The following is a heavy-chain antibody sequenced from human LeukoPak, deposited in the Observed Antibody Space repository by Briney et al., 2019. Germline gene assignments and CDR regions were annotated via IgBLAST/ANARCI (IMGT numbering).Heavy chain of an antibody. CDR1: GFTFSSSA. CDR3: AKEVRPNDY. D-gene: IGHD6-6*01. V-gene: IGHV3-23*01. CDR2: ISRTGGDT. J-gene: IGHJ4*02. Sequence: PGGSLRLSCGASGFTFSSSAMCWVRQAPGKGREWVSGISRTGGDTYYADSVKGRFSLSRDTSKNTLFLQMNSLRAEDTAVYYCAKEVRPNDYWGQGTLVTVSS.